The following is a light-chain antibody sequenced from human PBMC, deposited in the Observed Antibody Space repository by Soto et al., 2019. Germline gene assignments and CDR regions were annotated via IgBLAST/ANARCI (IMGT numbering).Light chain of an antibody. J-gene: IGKJ1*01. V-gene: IGKV1-5*01. CDR3: QQYSTYWT. CDR1: QSLNRW. Sequence: DIQMTQSPSTLSASLGDRVIITCRASQSLNRWLAWYQQKPGKAPKLLIYDASSLESGVPSRFSGSGSGTEFTLTISSLQPDDFATYYCQQYSTYWTFGQRTKVDIK. CDR2: DAS.